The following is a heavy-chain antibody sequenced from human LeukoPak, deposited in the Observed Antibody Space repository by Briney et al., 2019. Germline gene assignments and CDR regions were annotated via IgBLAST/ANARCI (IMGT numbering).Heavy chain of an antibody. J-gene: IGHJ3*01. Sequence: GGSLRLSCAASGFTFSDYYMSWIRQAPGKGLEWVSYISSSGSFIYYADSVKGRFTISRDNAKNSLYLHMNSLRAEDTAVYYCSAGEGYYDSSDYYSAWAFNVWGQGTMVTVSS. V-gene: IGHV3-11*04. CDR3: SAGEGYYDSSDYYSAWAFNV. D-gene: IGHD3-22*01. CDR1: GFTFSDYY. CDR2: ISSSGSFI.